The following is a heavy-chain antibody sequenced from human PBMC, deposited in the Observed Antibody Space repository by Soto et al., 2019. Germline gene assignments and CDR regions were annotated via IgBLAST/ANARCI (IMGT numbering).Heavy chain of an antibody. Sequence: QVQLVESGGGVVQPGRSLRLSCAASGFTFSSYAMHWVRQAPGKGLEWVAVISYDGSNKYYADSVKGRFTISRDNSKNTLYLQMNSLRAEDTAVYYRARTRVGATFDAFDIWGQGTMVTVSS. V-gene: IGHV3-30-3*01. CDR1: GFTFSSYA. D-gene: IGHD1-26*01. CDR2: ISYDGSNK. J-gene: IGHJ3*02. CDR3: ARTRVGATFDAFDI.